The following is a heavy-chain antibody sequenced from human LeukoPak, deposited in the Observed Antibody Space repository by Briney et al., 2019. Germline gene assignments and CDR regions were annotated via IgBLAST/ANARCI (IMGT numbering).Heavy chain of an antibody. J-gene: IGHJ5*02. CDR1: AYSISSDYY. Sequence: PSETLSLTCTVSAYSISSDYYWGWIRQTPGKGLEWIGSIYHSGSAYYNPSLKSRVTISVDTSNNQFSLRLSSVTAADTAVYFCARAQPNPHGSGGPGWFDPWGQGTLVTVSS. CDR3: ARAQPNPHGSGGPGWFDP. CDR2: IYHSGSA. D-gene: IGHD6-25*01. V-gene: IGHV4-38-2*02.